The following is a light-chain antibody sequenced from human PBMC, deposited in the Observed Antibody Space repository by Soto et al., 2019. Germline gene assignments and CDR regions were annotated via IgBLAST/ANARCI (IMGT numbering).Light chain of an antibody. J-gene: IGKJ1*01. CDR1: QSVDIN. CDR2: GAS. Sequence: EIEMTQSPVTLSGSPGETVALSCRASQSVDINVAWYQQKGGQAPRLLISGASSRAAGIPVRFSGSGSGTEFTLTISGLQSEDFAVYYCQQYNNWPPWTFGQGTKVDIK. CDR3: QQYNNWPPWT. V-gene: IGKV3-15*01.